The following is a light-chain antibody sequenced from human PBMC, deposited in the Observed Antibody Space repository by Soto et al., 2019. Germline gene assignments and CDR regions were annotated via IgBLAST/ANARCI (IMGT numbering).Light chain of an antibody. CDR1: SSDVGSYNR. Sequence: QSALTQPPSVSGSPGQSVTIACTGTSSDVGSYNRVSWYQQSPGTAPKLMLYEVSDRPSGVPDRFSGSKSGNTASLTISGLQAEDEAEYYCSSYTSSSTLVFGGGTKVTVL. CDR3: SSYTSSSTLV. V-gene: IGLV2-18*02. CDR2: EVS. J-gene: IGLJ2*01.